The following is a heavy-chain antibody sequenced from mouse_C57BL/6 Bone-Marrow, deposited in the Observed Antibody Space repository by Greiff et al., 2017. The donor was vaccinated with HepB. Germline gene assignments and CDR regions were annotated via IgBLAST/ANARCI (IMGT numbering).Heavy chain of an antibody. CDR3: ARVMDGAMDY. V-gene: IGHV5-4*03. J-gene: IGHJ4*01. CDR1: GFTFSSYA. CDR2: ISDGGSYT. D-gene: IGHD2-3*01. Sequence: EVKVVESGGGLVKPGGSLKLSCAASGFTFSSYAMSWVRQTPEKRLEWVATISDGGSYTYYPDNVKGRFTISRDNAKNNLYLQMSHLKSEDTAMYYCARVMDGAMDYWGQGTSVTVSS.